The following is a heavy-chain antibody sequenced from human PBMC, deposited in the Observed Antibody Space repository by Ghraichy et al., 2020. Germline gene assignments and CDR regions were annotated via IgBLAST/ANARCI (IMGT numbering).Heavy chain of an antibody. Sequence: SETLSLTCTVSGGSISSYYWSWIRQPPGKGLEWIGYIYYSGSTNYNPSLKSRVTISVDTSKNQFSLKLISVTAADTAVYYCASYGGSYYWYFDLWGRGTLVTVSS. J-gene: IGHJ2*01. CDR3: ASYGGSYYWYFDL. CDR2: IYYSGST. V-gene: IGHV4-59*01. CDR1: GGSISSYY. D-gene: IGHD1-26*01.